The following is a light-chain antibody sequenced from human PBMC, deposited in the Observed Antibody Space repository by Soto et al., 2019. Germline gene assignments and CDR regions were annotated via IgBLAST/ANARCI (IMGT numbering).Light chain of an antibody. CDR1: QSISSW. CDR3: HLYHAYPPT. Sequence: HIAKSPLALGACVIIKDTITCRASQSISSWLAWYQQKPGKAPKLLLSKTSALESGVPSRFSGSGSGTEFTLTISSVEPDDFATYYCHLYHAYPPTFGQGTKVDIK. J-gene: IGKJ1*01. V-gene: IGKV1-5*03. CDR2: KTS.